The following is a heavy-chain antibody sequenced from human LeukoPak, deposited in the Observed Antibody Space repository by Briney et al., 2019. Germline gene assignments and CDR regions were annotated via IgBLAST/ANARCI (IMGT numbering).Heavy chain of an antibody. CDR2: INPNSGGT. J-gene: IGHJ4*02. CDR1: GYTFTGYS. D-gene: IGHD5-12*01. V-gene: IGHV1-2*02. CDR3: ATRGYSGYVSRGKVHPSRAYFDY. Sequence: ASVKVSCKASGYTFTGYSMHWVRQAPGRGLEWMGWINPNSGGTNYAQKFQGRVTMTRDTSISTAYMELSRLRSDDTAMYYCATRGYSGYVSRGKVHPSRAYFDYWGQGTLVTVSS.